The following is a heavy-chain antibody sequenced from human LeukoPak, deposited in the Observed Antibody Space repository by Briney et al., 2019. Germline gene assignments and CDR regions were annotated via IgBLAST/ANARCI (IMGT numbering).Heavy chain of an antibody. CDR1: GGSISSSSYY. J-gene: IGHJ4*02. CDR3: ARGSPYYYGSGSYYNY. Sequence: SETLSLTCTVSGGSISSSSYYWGWIRQPPGKGLEWIGRINTSGSTNYNPSLKSRVTMSVDTSKNQFSLKLSSVTAADTVVYYCARGSPYYYGSGSYYNYWGQGTLVTVSS. V-gene: IGHV4-39*07. D-gene: IGHD3-10*01. CDR2: INTSGST.